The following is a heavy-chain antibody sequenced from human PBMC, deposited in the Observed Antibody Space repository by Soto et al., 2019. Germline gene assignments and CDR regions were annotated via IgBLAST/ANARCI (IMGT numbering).Heavy chain of an antibody. D-gene: IGHD2-21*01. J-gene: IGHJ4*02. CDR3: ARDGEGF. CDR1: GFTFSSNW. V-gene: IGHV3-74*01. CDR2: INTDGSAT. Sequence: VQLVESGGGVIQPGGSLRLSCAASGFTFSSNWMHWVRRVPGRGLVWVARINTDGSATNYVDSVKGRFTVSRDNAKNTLYLQMNSLRVEDTAVYYCARDGEGFWGQGTLVTVSS.